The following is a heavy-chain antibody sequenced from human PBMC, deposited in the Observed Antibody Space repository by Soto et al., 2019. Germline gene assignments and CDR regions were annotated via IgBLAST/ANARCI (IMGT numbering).Heavy chain of an antibody. D-gene: IGHD3-3*01. Sequence: QAQLVQSGAELKKPGASVKVSCKASGYPFTNSGISWVRQAPGQGLEWMGWISAYNGNTNYAQNLQGRVSMTTDTSTSTAYLELRSLRSVDKAVSFCATDTIFGSEACDIWGRGTRVTVSS. V-gene: IGHV1-18*01. CDR2: ISAYNGNT. CDR3: ATDTIFGSEACDI. CDR1: GYPFTNSG. J-gene: IGHJ3*02.